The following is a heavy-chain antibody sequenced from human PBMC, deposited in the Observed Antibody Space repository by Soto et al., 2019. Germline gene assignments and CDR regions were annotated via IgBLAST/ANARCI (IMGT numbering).Heavy chain of an antibody. Sequence: ASVKVSCKASGYTFTNYGISWVRQAPGQGFEWMGWINTYNGNTNHAQKLQGRVTMTTDTSTSTAYMELRSLRSDDTAVYYCARGVGSGTYYNQYNWFDPCGQGTLVTVSS. CDR1: GYTFTNYG. V-gene: IGHV1-18*01. D-gene: IGHD3-10*01. CDR3: ARGVGSGTYYNQYNWFDP. J-gene: IGHJ5*02. CDR2: INTYNGNT.